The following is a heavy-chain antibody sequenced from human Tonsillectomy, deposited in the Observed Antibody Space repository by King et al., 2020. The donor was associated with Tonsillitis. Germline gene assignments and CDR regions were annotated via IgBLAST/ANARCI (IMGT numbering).Heavy chain of an antibody. CDR2: IYHSGST. J-gene: IGHJ4*02. CDR3: ARVGYYYGSEALDY. Sequence: QLQESGPGLVKPSETLSLTCAVSGYSISTGYYWGWIRQPPGKGLEWIGSIYHSGSTSYNPSLKSRVTISVDTSKNQFSLKLSSVTAAGTAVYYCARVGYYYGSEALDYWGQGTLVTVSS. D-gene: IGHD3-10*01. CDR1: GYSISTGYY. V-gene: IGHV4-38-2*01.